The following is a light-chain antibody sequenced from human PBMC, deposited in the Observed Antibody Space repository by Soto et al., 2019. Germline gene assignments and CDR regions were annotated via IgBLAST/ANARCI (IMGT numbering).Light chain of an antibody. Sequence: IQMTQSPSSLSASTGDRVTITCRASQAISNYLAWYQQRPGRAPRLLVFGASRLESGVPSRFSGSGSGTDFSLSIGRLQSEDFATYFCQQYYSYPLTFGGGTKVDIK. CDR1: QAISNY. CDR3: QQYYSYPLT. CDR2: GAS. J-gene: IGKJ4*01. V-gene: IGKV1-8*01.